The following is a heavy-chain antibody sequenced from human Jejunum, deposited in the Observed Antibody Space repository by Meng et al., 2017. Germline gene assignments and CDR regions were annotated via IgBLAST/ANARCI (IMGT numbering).Heavy chain of an antibody. CDR1: GGSISSGDYY. Sequence: QGQLQEPGPGLVKPSQPLSLTCTVSGGSISSGDYYWSWIRQPPGKGLEWIGYIYYSGSTYYNPSLKSRVTISVDTSKNQFSLKLSSVTAADTAVYYCARDRTTGRYFDYWGQGTLVTVSS. V-gene: IGHV4-30-4*01. J-gene: IGHJ4*02. CDR2: IYYSGST. D-gene: IGHD4-11*01. CDR3: ARDRTTGRYFDY.